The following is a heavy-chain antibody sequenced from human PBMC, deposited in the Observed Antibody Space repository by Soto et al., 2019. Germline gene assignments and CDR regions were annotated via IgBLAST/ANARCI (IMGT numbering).Heavy chain of an antibody. V-gene: IGHV4-30-2*01. CDR2: LYHVGAT. CDR3: AGAFAPMGLFAS. CDR1: GGSISSCAYS. J-gene: IGHJ5*01. Sequence: TLSLTYAVSGGSISSCAYSWSWIRQPPVKVLEWIGYLYHVGATYSNPSLKNLVTISGDWSNNQFSLKLNSVTAADTAVFYCAGAFAPMGLFASWARRTLVPVSS. D-gene: IGHD3-10*01.